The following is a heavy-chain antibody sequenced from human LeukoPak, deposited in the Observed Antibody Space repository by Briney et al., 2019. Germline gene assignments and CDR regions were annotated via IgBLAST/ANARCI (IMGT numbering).Heavy chain of an antibody. D-gene: IGHD2-15*01. CDR1: GFTFISYW. V-gene: IGHV3-74*01. J-gene: IGHJ5*02. Sequence: SGGSLRLSCAASGFTFISYWMHWVRQAPGKGLVWVSRVNADGSNTNYADSVKGRFTTSRDNAENTLYLQMNSLRAEDTAVYYCARVGVGSYNWFDPWGQGTMVTVSS. CDR2: VNADGSNT. CDR3: ARVGVGSYNWFDP.